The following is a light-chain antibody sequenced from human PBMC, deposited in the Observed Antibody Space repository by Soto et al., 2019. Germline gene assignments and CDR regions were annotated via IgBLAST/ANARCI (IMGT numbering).Light chain of an antibody. CDR1: SSDVGGYNY. CDR3: SSYTSSRDVI. V-gene: IGLV2-14*01. J-gene: IGLJ2*01. CDR2: DVS. Sequence: QSALTQPASVSGSPGQSITISCTGTSSDVGGYNYVSWYQQYPGKAPKLMIYDVSNRPSGVSNRFSGSKSGNTASLTISGPQAEDEADYYCSSYTSSRDVIFGGGTKLTVL.